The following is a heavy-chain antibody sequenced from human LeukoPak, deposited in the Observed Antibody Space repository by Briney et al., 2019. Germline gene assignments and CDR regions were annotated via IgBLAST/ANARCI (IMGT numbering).Heavy chain of an antibody. CDR2: ISWNSGSI. CDR3: AKGIYGSGSYFNN. CDR1: GLTFNSYW. V-gene: IGHV3-9*01. D-gene: IGHD3-10*01. J-gene: IGHJ4*02. Sequence: PGGSLRLSCAASGLTFNSYWMSWVRQAPGKGLEWVSGISWNSGSIGYADSVKGRFTISRDNAKNSLYLQMNSLRAEDTALYYCAKGIYGSGSYFNNWGQGTPVTVSS.